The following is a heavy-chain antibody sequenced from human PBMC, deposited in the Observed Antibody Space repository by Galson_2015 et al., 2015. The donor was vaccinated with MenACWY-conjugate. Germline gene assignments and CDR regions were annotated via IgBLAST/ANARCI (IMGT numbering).Heavy chain of an antibody. CDR3: ARVERVSLDREQQLTYYYYGMTS. D-gene: IGHD6-13*01. CDR1: GFTFSSYW. CDR2: INSDGSST. V-gene: IGHV3-74*01. J-gene: IGHJ6*02. Sequence: SLRLSCAASGFTFSSYWMHWVRQAPGKGLVWVSRINSDGSSTSYAESVKGRFTISRDNAKNTLYLQMNSLRAEDTAVYYCARVERVSLDREQQLTYYYYGMTSGAKEPRSPSP.